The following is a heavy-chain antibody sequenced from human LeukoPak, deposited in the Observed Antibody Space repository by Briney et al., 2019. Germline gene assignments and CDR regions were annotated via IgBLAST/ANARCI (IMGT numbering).Heavy chain of an antibody. J-gene: IGHJ4*02. CDR3: ASRDIVVVPADLRFDY. D-gene: IGHD2-2*01. Sequence: ASVKVSCKASGGTFSSYAISWVRQAPGQGLEWMGGIIPIFGTASYAQKFQGRVTITTDESTSTAYMELSSLRSEDTAVYYCASRDIVVVPADLRFDYWGQGTLVTVSS. CDR1: GGTFSSYA. V-gene: IGHV1-69*05. CDR2: IIPIFGTA.